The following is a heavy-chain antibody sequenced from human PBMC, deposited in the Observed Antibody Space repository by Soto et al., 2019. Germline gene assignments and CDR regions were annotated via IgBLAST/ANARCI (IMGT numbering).Heavy chain of an antibody. D-gene: IGHD1-1*01. J-gene: IGHJ4*02. CDR3: ARGRYGDY. Sequence: QVHLVQSGAEVKKPGASVKVSAKALGYPFPSYGTTWVRQAPGKGLGGMGWISANTGNTDKAQKLQGRVIVTRDTSTSTAYMELRRLRSDDTAVYYCARGRYGDYWGQGALVTVSS. V-gene: IGHV1-18*01. CDR1: GYPFPSYG. CDR2: ISANTGNT.